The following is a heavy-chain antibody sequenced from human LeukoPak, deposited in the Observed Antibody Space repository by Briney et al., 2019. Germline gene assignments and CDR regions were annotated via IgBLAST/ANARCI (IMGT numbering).Heavy chain of an antibody. Sequence: GGSLRLSCAASGFTFSSYAMSWVRQPPGKGLEWVSAISGSGGTTYYADSVKGRFTISRDNSKNTLYLQMNSLRDEDTAVYYCASAHYDYNTAYFDYWGQGTLVTVSS. J-gene: IGHJ4*02. CDR2: ISGSGGTT. CDR1: GFTFSSYA. CDR3: ASAHYDYNTAYFDY. D-gene: IGHD5-24*01. V-gene: IGHV3-23*01.